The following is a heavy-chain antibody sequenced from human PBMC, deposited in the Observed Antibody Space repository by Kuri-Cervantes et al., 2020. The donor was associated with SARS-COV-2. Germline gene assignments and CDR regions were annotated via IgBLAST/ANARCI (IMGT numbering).Heavy chain of an antibody. V-gene: IGHV3-64D*08. CDR3: VKDVAFAGTTFDP. Sequence: GGSLRLSCSASGFTFSSYAMHWVRQAPGKGLEYVSAISSNGGSTYYADSVKGRFTISRDNSKNTLYLQMSSLRAEDTAVYYCVKDVAFAGTTFDPWGQGTLVVASS. D-gene: IGHD1-7*01. J-gene: IGHJ5*02. CDR1: GFTFSSYA. CDR2: ISSNGGST.